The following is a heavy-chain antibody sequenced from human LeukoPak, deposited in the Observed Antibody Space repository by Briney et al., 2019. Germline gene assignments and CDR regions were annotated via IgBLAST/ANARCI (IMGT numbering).Heavy chain of an antibody. CDR2: ISSSSSYI. D-gene: IGHD1-26*01. CDR1: GFTFSSYS. V-gene: IGHV3-21*01. CDR3: VRGYSGSFLDY. J-gene: IGHJ4*02. Sequence: PGGSLRLSCAASGFTFSSYSMNWVRQAPGKGLEWVSSISSSSSYIYYADSVKGRFTISGDNAKNTLSLQMSSLRAEDTAVYYCVRGYSGSFLDYWGQGTLVTVSS.